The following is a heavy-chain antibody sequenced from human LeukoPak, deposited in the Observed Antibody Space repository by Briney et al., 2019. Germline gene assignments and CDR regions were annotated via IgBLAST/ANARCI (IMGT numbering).Heavy chain of an antibody. V-gene: IGHV1-2*02. J-gene: IGHJ4*02. D-gene: IGHD2-2*01. CDR3: ASGHCSSTSCLYTDFDY. CDR1: GYTFTGYY. CDR2: INPNSGGT. Sequence: ASVKVSCKASGYTFTGYYMNWVRQAPGQGLEWMGWINPNSGGTNYAQKFQGRVTLTRDTSTSTGYMELSRLRSDDTAVYYCASGHCSSTSCLYTDFDYWGQGTLVTVSS.